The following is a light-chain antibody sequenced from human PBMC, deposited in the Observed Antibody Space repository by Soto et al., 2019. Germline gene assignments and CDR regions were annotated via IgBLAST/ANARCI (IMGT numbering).Light chain of an antibody. CDR3: SSYSGSTAFYV. CDR1: SSDVGYYNF. CDR2: EVS. J-gene: IGLJ1*01. V-gene: IGLV2-14*01. Sequence: SVLTQPASVSGSPGQSITTSCTGTSSDVGYYNFVSRYQQHPGKAPKLIIYEVSNRPSGVSNRFSASKSGNTASLTISGLQAEDEADYHCSSYSGSTAFYVFGTGTKVTVL.